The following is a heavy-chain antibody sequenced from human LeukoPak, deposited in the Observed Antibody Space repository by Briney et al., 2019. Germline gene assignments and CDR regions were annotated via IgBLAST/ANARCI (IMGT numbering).Heavy chain of an antibody. CDR1: GGTFSSYA. J-gene: IGHJ6*03. V-gene: IGHV1-69*05. D-gene: IGHD2-2*01. Sequence: SVKVSCKASGGTFSSYAISWVRQAPGQGLEWMGGIIPIFGTANYAQKFQGRVTITTDESTSTAYMELSSLRSEDTAVYYCARVRGPYCSSTSCYFRGGYHYYMDVWGKGTTVTVSS. CDR2: IIPIFGTA. CDR3: ARVRGPYCSSTSCYFRGGYHYYMDV.